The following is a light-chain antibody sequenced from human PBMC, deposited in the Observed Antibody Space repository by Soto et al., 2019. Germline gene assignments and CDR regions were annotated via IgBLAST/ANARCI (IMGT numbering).Light chain of an antibody. CDR2: AAS. CDR1: QDIRSD. J-gene: IGKJ2*01. V-gene: IGKV1-6*01. Sequence: AIQMTQSPSSLSASVGDRVTITCRASQDIRSDLGWYQQKPGKAPTLLIYAASTLQSGVPSRFSGSGSGTDFTLTISSLQPADFATYFCLQDFNYPPTFGQGTKLEIK. CDR3: LQDFNYPPT.